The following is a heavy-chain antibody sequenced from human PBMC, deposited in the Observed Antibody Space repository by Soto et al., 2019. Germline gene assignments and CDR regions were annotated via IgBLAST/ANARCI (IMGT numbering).Heavy chain of an antibody. V-gene: IGHV2-5*02. CDR3: AHTWGLAFDY. Sequence: QITLKESGPTLVKPTQTLTLTCTYSGFSLRTTGVGVGWIRQPPGKALEWLGIIYWDDNKRYSPSLKSRLTLTNDISKSQVVLTMTNMDPVDTATYYCAHTWGLAFDYWGQGTLVIVSS. J-gene: IGHJ4*02. D-gene: IGHD3-16*01. CDR2: IYWDDNK. CDR1: GFSLRTTGVG.